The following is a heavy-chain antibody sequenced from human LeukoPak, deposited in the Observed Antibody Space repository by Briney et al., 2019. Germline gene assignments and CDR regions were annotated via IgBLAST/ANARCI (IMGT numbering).Heavy chain of an antibody. D-gene: IGHD3-10*01. Sequence: PGGSLRLSCAASGFTFSSYEMDWVRQAPGKGLEWVSHISTSSSYTKYADSVTGRFTISRDNAKNSLYLQMDSLRAEDTAVYYCARDMPHPTFRVRGVLKEYYYGMDAWGQGTTVTVSS. CDR2: ISTSSSYT. V-gene: IGHV3-21*05. J-gene: IGHJ6*02. CDR1: GFTFSSYE. CDR3: ARDMPHPTFRVRGVLKEYYYGMDA.